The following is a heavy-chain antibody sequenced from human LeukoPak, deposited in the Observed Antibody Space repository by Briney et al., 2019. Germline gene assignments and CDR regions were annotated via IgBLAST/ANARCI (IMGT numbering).Heavy chain of an antibody. CDR3: ARDQDGDQSYYYGMDV. CDR1: GYAFISYG. V-gene: IGHV1-18*01. CDR2: ISAYNGNT. D-gene: IGHD4-17*01. J-gene: IGHJ6*02. Sequence: ASVKVSCKAFGYAFISYGISWVRQAPGQGLEWMGWISAYNGNTNYVQKFQGRVTMTTDTPTSTAYMELRSLRSDDTAVYYCARDQDGDQSYYYGMDVWGQGTTVTVSS.